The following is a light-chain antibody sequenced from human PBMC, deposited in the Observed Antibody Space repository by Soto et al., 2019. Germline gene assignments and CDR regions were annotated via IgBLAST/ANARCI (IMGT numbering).Light chain of an antibody. CDR1: QSVSSH. CDR3: HPRSSVIP. Sequence: IMLTNSPATLSLCPNERATLSCRASQSVSSHLAWFQQRPGQAPRLLIYDASNRATGIPARFSGRGSGTDFTLTISSLEPEDFPVYYCHPRSSVIPFGQGTRLEIK. CDR2: DAS. V-gene: IGKV3-11*01. J-gene: IGKJ5*01.